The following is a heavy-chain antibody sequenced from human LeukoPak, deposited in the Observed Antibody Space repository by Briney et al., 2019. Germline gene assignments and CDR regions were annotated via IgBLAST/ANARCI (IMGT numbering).Heavy chain of an antibody. Sequence: SETLSLTCTVSGGSISSYYWSWLRQPPGKGLEWIGYIYYSGSTNYNPSLKSRVTISVDTSKNQFSLKLSSVTAADTAVYYCARNVVVVPAAGYYYLDVWGKGATVIVSS. CDR2: IYYSGST. J-gene: IGHJ6*03. CDR3: ARNVVVVPAAGYYYLDV. D-gene: IGHD2-2*01. CDR1: GGSISSYY. V-gene: IGHV4-59*08.